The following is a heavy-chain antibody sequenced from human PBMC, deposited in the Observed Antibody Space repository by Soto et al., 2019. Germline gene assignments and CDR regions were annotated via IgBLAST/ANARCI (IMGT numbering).Heavy chain of an antibody. D-gene: IGHD1-26*01. Sequence: QVQLQESGPGLVKPSQTLSLTCTVSGGSISSGGYYWSWIRQHPGKGLEWIGYIYYSGSTYYNPSLKSRVTISVDTSKNQFSLKLSSVTAADTAVYYCARDPVVGATSAGGGGFDYWGQGTLVTVSS. J-gene: IGHJ4*02. V-gene: IGHV4-31*03. CDR3: ARDPVVGATSAGGGGFDY. CDR1: GGSISSGGYY. CDR2: IYYSGST.